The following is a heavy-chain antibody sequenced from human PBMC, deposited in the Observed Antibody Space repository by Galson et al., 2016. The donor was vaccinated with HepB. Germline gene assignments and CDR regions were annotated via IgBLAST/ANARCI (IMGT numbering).Heavy chain of an antibody. Sequence: SLRLSCAASGFTFSSSWMTWVRQAPGKGLEWVANIKQDGTETYYVDSVKGRFTISRDNAKNSLYLQMNSLGAEDTAVYYCARGSRAIDYWGQGTLVTVSS. CDR2: IKQDGTET. CDR1: GFTFSSSW. J-gene: IGHJ4*02. CDR3: ARGSRAIDY. V-gene: IGHV3-7*03.